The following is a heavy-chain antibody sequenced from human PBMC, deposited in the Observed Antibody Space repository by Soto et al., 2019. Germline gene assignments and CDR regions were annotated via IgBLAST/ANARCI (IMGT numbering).Heavy chain of an antibody. CDR2: FDPEDGET. J-gene: IGHJ3*02. CDR3: AXXXXXXAXXNXAFXI. Sequence: VSXKVSGYTLTELSMHWVRQAPGKGLEWMGGFDPEDGETIYAQKFQGRVTMTEDTSTDTAYMELSSLRSEDTAVYYCAXXXXXXAXXNXAFXIXXXGTMVTVS. CDR1: GYTLTELS. V-gene: IGHV1-24*01.